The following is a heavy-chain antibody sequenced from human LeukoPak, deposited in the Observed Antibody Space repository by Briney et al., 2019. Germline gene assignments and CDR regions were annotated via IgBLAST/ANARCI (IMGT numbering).Heavy chain of an antibody. J-gene: IGHJ4*02. CDR2: MNPNSGNT. CDR1: GGTFSSYA. V-gene: IGHV1-8*02. D-gene: IGHD3-3*02. CDR3: ARVRGISPWNRAPDY. Sequence: ASVKVSCKASGGTFSSYAISWVRQAPGQGLEWMGWMNPNSGNTGYAQKFQGRVTMTRNTSISTAYMELSSLRSEDTAVYYCARVRGISPWNRAPDYWGQGTLVTVSS.